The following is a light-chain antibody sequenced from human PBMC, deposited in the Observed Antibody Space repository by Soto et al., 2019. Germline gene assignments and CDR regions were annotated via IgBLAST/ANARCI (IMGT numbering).Light chain of an antibody. CDR1: SSDVGGYNY. V-gene: IGLV2-14*01. Sequence: QSALTQPASVSGSPGQSITISCTGTSSDVGGYNYVSWYQQHPGKAPKLMIYDVSNRPSGASNRFSGSKSGNTASLTISGLQAEDDADYYCSSYTSSSTRHVVFGGGTKLTVL. CDR2: DVS. CDR3: SSYTSSSTRHVV. J-gene: IGLJ2*01.